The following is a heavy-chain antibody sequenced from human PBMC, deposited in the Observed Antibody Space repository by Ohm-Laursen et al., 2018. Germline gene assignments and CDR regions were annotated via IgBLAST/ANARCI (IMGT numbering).Heavy chain of an antibody. J-gene: IGHJ5*02. CDR1: GGTFSSYA. D-gene: IGHD4-23*01. CDR2: ISAYNGNT. V-gene: IGHV1-18*01. Sequence: ASVKVSCKASGGTFSSYAISWVRQAPGQGLEWMGWISAYNGNTNYAQKVQGRVTMTTDTSTSTAYMELRSLRSDDTAVYYCARDQEMVVTGNPWGQGTLVTVSS. CDR3: ARDQEMVVTGNP.